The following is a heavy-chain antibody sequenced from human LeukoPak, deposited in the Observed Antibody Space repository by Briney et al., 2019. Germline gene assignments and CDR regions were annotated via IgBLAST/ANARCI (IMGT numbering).Heavy chain of an antibody. D-gene: IGHD3-16*02. CDR1: GGSFSGYY. V-gene: IGHV4-34*01. J-gene: IGHJ5*02. CDR2: INHSGST. CDR3: ARGLRYDYVWGSYRYSNWFDP. Sequence: SETLSLTCAVYGGSFSGYYWSWIRQPPGKGLEWIGEINHSGSTNYNPSLKSRVTISADTSKNQFSLKLSSVTAADTAVYYCARGLRYDYVWGSYRYSNWFDPWGQGTLVTVSS.